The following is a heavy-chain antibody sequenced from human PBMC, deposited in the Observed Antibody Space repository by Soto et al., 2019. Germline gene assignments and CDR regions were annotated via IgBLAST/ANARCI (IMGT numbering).Heavy chain of an antibody. D-gene: IGHD2-15*01. CDR1: GYTFTSYY. Sequence: GASVKVSCTASGYTFTSYYMHWVRQAPGQGLEWMGIINPSGGSTSYAQKFQGRATMTRDTSTSTVYMELSSLRSEDTAVYYCARDAQGYCSGGSCGWFDPWGQGTLVTVSS. V-gene: IGHV1-46*01. CDR3: ARDAQGYCSGGSCGWFDP. J-gene: IGHJ5*02. CDR2: INPSGGST.